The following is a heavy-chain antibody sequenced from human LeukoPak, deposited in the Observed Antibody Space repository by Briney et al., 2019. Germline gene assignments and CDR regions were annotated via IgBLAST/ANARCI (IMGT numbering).Heavy chain of an antibody. D-gene: IGHD7-27*01. CDR1: GFTFSSYT. CDR2: ITTGGPNT. J-gene: IGHJ4*02. CDR3: ANDGGLWVSAHWGDS. Sequence: GGPLRLSCTASGFTFSSYTMSWVRQAPGKGLKWVSTITTGGPNTYYADSVKGRFTVSRDDSKNTLYLQMNSLRAEDTAVYYCANDGGLWVSAHWGDSWGRGTLVTVSS. V-gene: IGHV3-23*01.